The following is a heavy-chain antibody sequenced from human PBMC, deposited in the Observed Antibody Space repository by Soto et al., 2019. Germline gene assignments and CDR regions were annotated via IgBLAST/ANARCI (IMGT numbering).Heavy chain of an antibody. CDR2: ILYDGSEK. V-gene: IGHV3-30*18. D-gene: IGHD6-6*01. Sequence: GPLRRSCAASVLTLSSYGMHWVREAPGKGLEWVAVILYDGSEKWFADSVKGRFTISRDNSKNTLYLQMNSLRAEDTAMYYCAKDPEYRTSSLRNYFEYWGQGTPVTVSS. J-gene: IGHJ4*02. CDR1: VLTLSSYG. CDR3: AKDPEYRTSSLRNYFEY.